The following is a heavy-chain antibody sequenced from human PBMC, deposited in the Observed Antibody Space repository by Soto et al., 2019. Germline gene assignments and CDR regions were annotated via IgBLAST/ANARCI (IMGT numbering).Heavy chain of an antibody. CDR3: AQAIVGPRGPFF. Sequence: SETLSLTCAVSGGSISSGGYSWSWIRQPPGKGLEWIGYIYHSGSTYYNPSLKSRVTISVDRSKNQFSLKLSSVTAADTAVYYCAQAIVGPRGPFFWGQGTLVTVSS. J-gene: IGHJ4*02. CDR2: IYHSGST. V-gene: IGHV4-30-2*01. D-gene: IGHD1-26*01. CDR1: GGSISSGGYS.